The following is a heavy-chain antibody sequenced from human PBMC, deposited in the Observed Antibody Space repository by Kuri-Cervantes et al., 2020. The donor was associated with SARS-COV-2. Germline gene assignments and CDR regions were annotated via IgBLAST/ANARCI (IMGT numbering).Heavy chain of an antibody. CDR1: GYTFTSYD. Sequence: ASVKVSCKASGYTFTSYDINWVRQATGQGLEWMGWMNPNSGNTGYAQKFQGRVTMTEDTSTDTAYMELSSLRSEDTAVYYCATWPPGDNWFDPWGQGTLVTVSS. J-gene: IGHJ5*02. CDR3: ATWPPGDNWFDP. D-gene: IGHD3-16*01. CDR2: MNPNSGNT. V-gene: IGHV1-8*01.